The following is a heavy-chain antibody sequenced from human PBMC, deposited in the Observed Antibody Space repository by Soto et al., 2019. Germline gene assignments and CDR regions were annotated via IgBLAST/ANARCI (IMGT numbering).Heavy chain of an antibody. Sequence: QVHLVESEGEVKKPGASVKVSCKTSGYTFSNYGVSWVRQAPGRGLEWMGWINTFSGNTKYEQKFQGIVTVSIDTSTKTVLLERTSLKFDDAAVYYCARGFIPENYWGQGTRVTVSS. CDR1: GYTFSNYG. V-gene: IGHV1-18*01. J-gene: IGHJ4*02. CDR3: ARGFIPENY. CDR2: INTFSGNT. D-gene: IGHD2-2*02.